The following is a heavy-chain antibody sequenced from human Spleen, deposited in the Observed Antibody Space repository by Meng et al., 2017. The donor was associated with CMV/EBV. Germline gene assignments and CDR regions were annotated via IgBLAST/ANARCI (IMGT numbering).Heavy chain of an antibody. J-gene: IGHJ5*02. CDR1: GFNFMSYA. D-gene: IGHD2-2*01. CDR3: ARSSSSTPDWFDP. CDR2: IYSGGSST. Sequence: AASGFNFMSYAMSWVRQAPGKGLEWVSVIYSGGSSTYYADSVKGRFTISRDNSKNTLYLQMNSLRAEDTAVYYCARSSSSTPDWFDPWGQGTLVTVSS. V-gene: IGHV3-23*03.